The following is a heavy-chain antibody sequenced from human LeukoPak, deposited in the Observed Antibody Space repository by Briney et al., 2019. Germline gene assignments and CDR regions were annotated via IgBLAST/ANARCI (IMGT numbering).Heavy chain of an antibody. Sequence: SETLSLTCAVYGGSFSGYYWSWIRQPPGKGLEWIGEINHSGSTNYNPSLKSRVTISVDTSKNQFSLKLSSVTAADTAVYYCARVGGFVVVPAATPHMTMDWFDPWGQGTLVTVSS. CDR2: INHSGST. CDR1: GGSFSGYY. D-gene: IGHD2-2*01. CDR3: ARVGGFVVVPAATPHMTMDWFDP. V-gene: IGHV4-34*01. J-gene: IGHJ5*02.